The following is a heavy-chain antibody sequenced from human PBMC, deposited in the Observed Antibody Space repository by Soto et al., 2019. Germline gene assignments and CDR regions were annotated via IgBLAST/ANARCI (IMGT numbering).Heavy chain of an antibody. CDR1: GYTFTSYY. D-gene: IGHD2-15*01. J-gene: IGHJ5*02. V-gene: IGHV1-46*03. CDR2: INPSGGST. Sequence: QVQLVQSGAEVKKPGASVKVSCKASGYTFTSYYMHWVRQAPGQGLEWMGIINPSGGSTSYAQKFQGRVTMTRDTSTSTVYMELSSLRSEDTAVYYCASPYCSGGSCDFNWFDPWGQGTLVTVSS. CDR3: ASPYCSGGSCDFNWFDP.